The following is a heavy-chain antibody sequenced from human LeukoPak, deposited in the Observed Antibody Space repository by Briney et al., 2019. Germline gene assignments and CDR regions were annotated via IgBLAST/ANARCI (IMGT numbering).Heavy chain of an antibody. CDR3: ARDLYSSSLSSSWYTMDY. CDR1: GFTFSSYW. J-gene: IGHJ4*02. CDR2: INSDGSST. Sequence: PGGSLRLSCAASGFTFSSYWMHWVRQAPGKGLVWVSRINSDGSSTSYADSVKGRFTISRDNAKNTLYLQMNSLRAEDTAVYYCARDLYSSSLSSSWYTMDYWGQGTLVTVSS. D-gene: IGHD6-13*01. V-gene: IGHV3-74*01.